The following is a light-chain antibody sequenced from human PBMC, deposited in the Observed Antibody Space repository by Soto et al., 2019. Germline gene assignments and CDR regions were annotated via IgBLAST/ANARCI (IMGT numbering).Light chain of an antibody. Sequence: QSVLTRPASVSGSPGESIIISCTGSSSDIGAYDYVSWYQHHPGRAPKVIIFEVNDRASGVSHRFSGSKSGNTASLTISGLQAEDEADYYCCSYTGTTSPWVFGGGTKLTVL. CDR2: EVN. V-gene: IGLV2-14*01. CDR1: SSDIGAYDY. CDR3: CSYTGTTSPWV. J-gene: IGLJ3*02.